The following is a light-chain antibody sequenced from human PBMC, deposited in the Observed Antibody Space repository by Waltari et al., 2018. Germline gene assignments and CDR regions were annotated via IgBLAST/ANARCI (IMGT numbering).Light chain of an antibody. J-gene: IGLJ2*01. CDR2: STN. V-gene: IGLV8-61*01. Sequence: QTVVTQEPSFSVSPGGTVTLTCCMSLVSVSLHHQPSLYQQTPGNATRQFIHSTNSRSSGVPDRFSGSILGNEAGLTITGAQADDECDYYCVLYMGSGILFGGGTKLTVL. CDR3: VLYMGSGIL. CDR1: LVSVSLHHQ.